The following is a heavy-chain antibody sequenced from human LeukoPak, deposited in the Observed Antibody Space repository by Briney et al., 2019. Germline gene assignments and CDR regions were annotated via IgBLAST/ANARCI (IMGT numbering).Heavy chain of an antibody. CDR2: MWSDGIRK. D-gene: IGHD6-19*01. J-gene: IGHJ3*02. CDR1: GFTFSYYG. CDR3: TRDADTSGHYDIFDI. V-gene: IGHV3-33*01. Sequence: PGRFLRLSCATSGFTFSYYGIHWVRQAPGKGLEWVAVMWSDGIRKYYTDSVKGRFTVSRDTSKNTQYLEMSSLRVEDTAVYYCTRDADTSGHYDIFDIWGQGTMVTVSS.